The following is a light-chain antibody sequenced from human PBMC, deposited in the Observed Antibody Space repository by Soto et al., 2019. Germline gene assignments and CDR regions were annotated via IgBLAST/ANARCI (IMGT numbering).Light chain of an antibody. CDR3: QQSYSTLIT. CDR2: AAS. J-gene: IGKJ5*01. CDR1: QSISTY. Sequence: DVQMTKTPPSLCASVVDTITITFLASQSISTYLDWYQQKPGKAPKLLIYAASSLQSGVPSRFSGSGSGTDFTLTISSLQPEDFATYYCQQSYSTLITFGQGTRLETK. V-gene: IGKV1-39*01.